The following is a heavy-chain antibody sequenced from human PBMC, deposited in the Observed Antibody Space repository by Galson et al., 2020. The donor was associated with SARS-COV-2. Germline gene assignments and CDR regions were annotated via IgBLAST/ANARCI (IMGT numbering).Heavy chain of an antibody. CDR2: IFYSGFT. CDR1: GGSITSDGSY. Sequence: SETLSLTCTVSGGSITSDGSYWSWIRQHPGKSLEWIGYIFYSGFTYYNPSLRSRVTMSLDTSKNQFSLKLNSVTAADTAVYYCASGLGGDYWGQGTLVTVSS. D-gene: IGHD1-26*01. J-gene: IGHJ4*02. V-gene: IGHV4-31*03. CDR3: ASGLGGDY.